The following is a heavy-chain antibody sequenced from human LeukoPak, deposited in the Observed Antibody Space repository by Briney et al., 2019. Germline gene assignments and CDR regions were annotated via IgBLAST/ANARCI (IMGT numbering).Heavy chain of an antibody. V-gene: IGHV1-8*01. CDR1: GYPFTSYD. Sequence: EASVKVSCKASGYPFTSYDINWVRQAPGQGLEWVGWMNPNSGNTGHAQEFQGRVTMTRDTSISTAYMELSGLRSEDTAVYYCARGRGYDRTGYVYYFDYWGQGTLVSVSS. D-gene: IGHD3-22*01. CDR3: ARGRGYDRTGYVYYFDY. CDR2: MNPNSGNT. J-gene: IGHJ4*02.